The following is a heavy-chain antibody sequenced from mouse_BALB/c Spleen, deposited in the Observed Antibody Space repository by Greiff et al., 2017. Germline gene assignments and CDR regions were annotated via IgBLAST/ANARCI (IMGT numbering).Heavy chain of an antibody. CDR3: ARRDYGSSYDY. CDR1: GFTFSSYA. CDR2: ISSGGSYT. J-gene: IGHJ2*01. D-gene: IGHD1-1*01. Sequence: EVQGVESGGGLVKPGGSLKLSCAASGFTFSSYAMSWVRQTPEKRLEWVATISSGGSYTYYPDSVKGRFTISRDNAKNTLYLQMSSLRSEDTAMYYCARRDYGSSYDYWGQGTTLTVSS. V-gene: IGHV5-9-3*01.